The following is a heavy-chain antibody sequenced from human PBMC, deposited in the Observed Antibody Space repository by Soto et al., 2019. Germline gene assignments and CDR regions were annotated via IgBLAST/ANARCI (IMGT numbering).Heavy chain of an antibody. CDR1: GYAFSKYG. D-gene: IGHD5-12*01. J-gene: IGHJ5*02. Sequence: QLQLVQSGAEVERPGASVRVSCKAYGYAFSKYGISWIRQAPGQGLEWMGWIRPDTGDTNYAQKFQGRVTMTTDTSSNTAYMELRSLRSDDTAMYYCATSYDSGVDPWGQGTRVSVSS. CDR2: IRPDTGDT. V-gene: IGHV1-18*04. CDR3: ATSYDSGVDP.